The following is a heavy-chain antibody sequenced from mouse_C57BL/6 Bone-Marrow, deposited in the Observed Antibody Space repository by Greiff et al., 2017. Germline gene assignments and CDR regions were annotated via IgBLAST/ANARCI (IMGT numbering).Heavy chain of an antibody. CDR3: TLLLFDV. Sequence: LVESGAELVRPGASVKLSCTASGFNIKDDYMHWVKQRPEQGLEWIGWIDPENGDTEYASKFQGKATITADTSSNTAYLQLSSLTSEDTAVYYCTLLLFDVWGTGTTVTVSS. J-gene: IGHJ1*03. D-gene: IGHD1-1*01. CDR2: IDPENGDT. V-gene: IGHV14-4*01. CDR1: GFNIKDDY.